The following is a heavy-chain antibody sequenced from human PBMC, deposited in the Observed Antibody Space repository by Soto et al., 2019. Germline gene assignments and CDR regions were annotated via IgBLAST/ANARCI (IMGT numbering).Heavy chain of an antibody. CDR1: GFTFSSYG. Sequence: ESGGGVVQPGRSLRLSCAASGFTFSSYGMHWVRQAPGKGLEWVAVIWYDGSNKYYADSVKGRFTISRDNSKNTLYLQMNSLRAEDTAVYYCARASYYYDSSGWDYWGQGTLVTVSS. CDR2: IWYDGSNK. CDR3: ARASYYYDSSGWDY. J-gene: IGHJ4*02. D-gene: IGHD3-22*01. V-gene: IGHV3-33*01.